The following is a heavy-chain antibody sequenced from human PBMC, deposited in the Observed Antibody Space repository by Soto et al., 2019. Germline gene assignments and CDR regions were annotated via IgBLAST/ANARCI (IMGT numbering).Heavy chain of an antibody. J-gene: IGHJ1*01. D-gene: IGHD3-22*01. CDR2: IYWDDDK. Sequence: QITLKESGPTLVKPTQTLTLTCTFSGFSLSTSGVGVGWIRQPPGKALEWLALIYWDDDKRYSPSLKSSLTITKDTAKNQVVLTMTNMDPVDTATYYCAHRGYYYDSSGYYSAAEYFQHWGQGTLVTVSS. CDR1: GFSLSTSGVG. V-gene: IGHV2-5*02. CDR3: AHRGYYYDSSGYYSAAEYFQH.